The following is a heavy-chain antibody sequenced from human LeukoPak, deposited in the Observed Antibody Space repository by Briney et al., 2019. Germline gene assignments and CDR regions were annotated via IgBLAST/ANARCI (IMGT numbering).Heavy chain of an antibody. CDR3: ARVQRSASIFYYFDY. CDR1: GFDFSDKW. Sequence: GGSLRLSCAASGFDFSDKWMHWVRQAPGKGLEWVSVISGSGSADDIHYPDSVKGRFTISRDNSKNTLYLQMNSLRAEDTAVYYCARVQRSASIFYYFDYWGQGTLVTVSS. CDR2: ISGSGSADDI. V-gene: IGHV3-23*01. J-gene: IGHJ4*02. D-gene: IGHD2-15*01.